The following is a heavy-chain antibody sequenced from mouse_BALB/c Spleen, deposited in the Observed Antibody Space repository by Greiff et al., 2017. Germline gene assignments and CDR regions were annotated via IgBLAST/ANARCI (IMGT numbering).Heavy chain of an antibody. V-gene: IGHV3-2*02. CDR3: ARWLLDYYAMDY. CDR1: GYSITSDYA. D-gene: IGHD2-3*01. Sequence: EVQLVESGPGLVKPSQSLSLTCTVTGYSITSDYAWNWIRQFPGNKLEWMGYISYSGSTSYNPSLKSRISITRDTSKNQFFLQLNSVTTEDTATYYCARWLLDYYAMDYWGQGTSVTVSS. CDR2: ISYSGST. J-gene: IGHJ4*01.